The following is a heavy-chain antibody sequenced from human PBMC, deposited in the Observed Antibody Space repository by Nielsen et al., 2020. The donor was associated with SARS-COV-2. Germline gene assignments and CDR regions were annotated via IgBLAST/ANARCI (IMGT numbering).Heavy chain of an antibody. D-gene: IGHD3-10*01. J-gene: IGHJ4*02. CDR2: ISFDGSNT. CDR1: GFTFSSFG. V-gene: IGHV3-30*18. Sequence: GESLKISCAASGFTFSSFGMYWVRQAPGKGLEWVAVISFDGSNTYYADPVKGRFTISRDDFKNTLYLQMNSLRTEDTAVYYCAKSNVVRGIIGYYFEYWGRGTAVNVSS. CDR3: AKSNVVRGIIGYYFEY.